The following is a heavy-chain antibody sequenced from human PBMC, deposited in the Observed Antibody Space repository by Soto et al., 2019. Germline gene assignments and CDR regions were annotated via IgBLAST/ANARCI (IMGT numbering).Heavy chain of an antibody. D-gene: IGHD1-26*01. CDR2: IKSISDGGIT. CDR3: TTDAAIV. V-gene: IGHV3-15*01. CDR1: GFTFSNAW. Sequence: EVQLVESGGGLVKPGGSLRLSCAASGFTFSNAWMSWVRQAPGKGLEWVGRIKSISDGGITDYAAPVKGRFTISRDDSKNTLHLQMNSLKTQDTAVYFCTTDAAIVWGQGTLVTVSS. J-gene: IGHJ4*02.